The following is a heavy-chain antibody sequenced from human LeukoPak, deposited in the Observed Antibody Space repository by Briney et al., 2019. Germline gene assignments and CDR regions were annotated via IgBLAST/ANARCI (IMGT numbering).Heavy chain of an antibody. D-gene: IGHD3-3*01. CDR1: GGSISSYY. CDR3: VRGDFWSGYYKSYYYYGMDV. Sequence: SETLSLTCTVSGGSISSYYWSWIRQPPGKGLEWIGYIYYSGSTNYNPSLKSRVTISVDTSKNQFSLKLSSVTAADTAVYYCVRGDFWSGYYKSYYYYGMDVWGQGTTVTVSS. V-gene: IGHV4-59*08. J-gene: IGHJ6*02. CDR2: IYYSGST.